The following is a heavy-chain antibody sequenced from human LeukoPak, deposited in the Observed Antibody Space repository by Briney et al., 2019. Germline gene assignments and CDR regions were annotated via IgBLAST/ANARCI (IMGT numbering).Heavy chain of an antibody. CDR3: ARKVDYYGSGSPENWFDP. CDR1: GALISSGSYY. CDR2: MYTSGST. Sequence: SETLSLTCTVSGALISSGSYYWSWIRQPAGKGLEWIGRMYTSGSTNYNPSLKSRVTISVDTSKNQFSLKLSSVTAADTAVYYCARKVDYYGSGSPENWFDPWGQGTLVTVSS. D-gene: IGHD3-10*01. V-gene: IGHV4-61*02. J-gene: IGHJ5*02.